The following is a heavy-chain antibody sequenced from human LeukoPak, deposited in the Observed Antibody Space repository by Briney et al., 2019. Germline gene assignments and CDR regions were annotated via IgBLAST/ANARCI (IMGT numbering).Heavy chain of an antibody. D-gene: IGHD1-1*01. V-gene: IGHV1-46*01. J-gene: IGHJ4*02. CDR1: GYTFTSYY. CDR3: ARAPTGTYHFDY. Sequence: ASVKVSCKASGYTFTSYYMHWVRQAPGQGLEWKGIINPSGGSTSYAQKFQGRVTMTRDTSTSTVYMELSSLRSEDTAVYYCARAPTGTYHFDYWGQGTLVTVSS. CDR2: INPSGGST.